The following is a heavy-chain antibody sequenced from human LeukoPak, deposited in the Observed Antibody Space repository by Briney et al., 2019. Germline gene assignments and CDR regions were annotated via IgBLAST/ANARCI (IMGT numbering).Heavy chain of an antibody. CDR1: GYTFTGYY. V-gene: IGHV1-2*06. Sequence: ASVKVSCKASGYTFTGYYMHWVRQAPGQGLEWMGRINPNSGGTNYAQKFQGRVTMTRDTSISTAYMELSRLRSDDTAVYYCAREAGCSGGSCYSLYYGMDVWGQGTTVTVSS. CDR2: INPNSGGT. D-gene: IGHD2-15*01. J-gene: IGHJ6*02. CDR3: AREAGCSGGSCYSLYYGMDV.